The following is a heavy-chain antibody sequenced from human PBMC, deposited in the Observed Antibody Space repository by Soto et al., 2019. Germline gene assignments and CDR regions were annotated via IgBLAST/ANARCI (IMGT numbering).Heavy chain of an antibody. Sequence: GGSLRLSCAASGFISSSYGMSWVRQAPGKRLEWVSVISGNSDITYHADSVKGRFTISRDNSKNTLYLQINSLRAEDTAVYYCAKPSSGWYSGFDCWGQGTLVTVSS. V-gene: IGHV3-23*01. CDR3: AKPSSGWYSGFDC. J-gene: IGHJ4*02. CDR1: GFISSSYG. CDR2: ISGNSDIT. D-gene: IGHD6-19*01.